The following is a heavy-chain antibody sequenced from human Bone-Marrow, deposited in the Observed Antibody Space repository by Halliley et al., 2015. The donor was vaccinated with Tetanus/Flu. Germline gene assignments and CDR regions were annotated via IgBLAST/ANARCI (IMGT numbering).Heavy chain of an antibody. CDR2: INEEGSER. Sequence: KGLEWVASINEEGSERFYVDALKGRLTITRDNAKNLLFLQIGSLRGEDTAVYYCARGDLDPWGQGTLVTVSS. V-gene: IGHV3-7*04. J-gene: IGHJ5*02. CDR3: ARGDLDP.